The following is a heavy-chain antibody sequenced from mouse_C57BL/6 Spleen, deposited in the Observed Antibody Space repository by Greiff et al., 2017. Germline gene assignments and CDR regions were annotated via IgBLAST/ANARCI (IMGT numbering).Heavy chain of an antibody. CDR2: ISSGSSTI. D-gene: IGHD1-1*01. V-gene: IGHV5-17*01. Sequence: EVKLVESGGGLVKPGGSLKLSCAASGFTFSDYGMHWVRQAPEKGLEWVAYISSGSSTIYYADTVKGRFTISRDKAKNTLFLQMTSLRSEDTAMYYSAMAYCYGRSPYAMDYWGQGASVTVSS. CDR3: AMAYCYGRSPYAMDY. CDR1: GFTFSDYG. J-gene: IGHJ4*01.